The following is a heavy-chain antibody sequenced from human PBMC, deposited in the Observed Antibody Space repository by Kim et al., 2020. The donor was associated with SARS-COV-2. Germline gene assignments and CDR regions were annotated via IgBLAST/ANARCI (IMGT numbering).Heavy chain of an antibody. J-gene: IGHJ4*02. D-gene: IGHD3-9*01. CDR3: ARSDILTGQELDY. CDR1: FFPFLLSL. CDR2: ISSSSSYI. V-gene: IGHV3-21*01. Sequence: SLLLSFSSSFFPFLLSLLPFFLPAPGKGLEWVSSISSSSSYIYYADSVKGRFTISRDNAKNSLSLQMNSLRAEDTAVYYCARSDILTGQELDYWGQGT.